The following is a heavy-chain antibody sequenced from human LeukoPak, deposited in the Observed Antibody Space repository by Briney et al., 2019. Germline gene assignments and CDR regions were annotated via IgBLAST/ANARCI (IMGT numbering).Heavy chain of an antibody. D-gene: IGHD5-18*01. Sequence: SETLSLTCTVSGGSISSSSYYWGWIRQPPGKGPEWIGSIYYSGSTYYNPSLKSRVTISVDTSKNQFSLKLSSVTAADTAVYYCASQIKYSYGYGGLDYWGQGTLVTVSS. CDR3: ASQIKYSYGYGGLDY. V-gene: IGHV4-39*01. J-gene: IGHJ4*02. CDR1: GGSISSSSYY. CDR2: IYYSGST.